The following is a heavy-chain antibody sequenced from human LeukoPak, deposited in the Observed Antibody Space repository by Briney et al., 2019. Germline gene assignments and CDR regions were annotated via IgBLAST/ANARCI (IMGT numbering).Heavy chain of an antibody. V-gene: IGHV3-30*18. J-gene: IGHJ3*02. CDR2: ISYDGSNK. Sequence: GRSLRLSCAASGFTFSSYGMHWVRQAPGKGLEWVAVISYDGSNKYYADSVKGRFTISRDNSKNTLYLQMNSLRAEDTAVYYCAKDGRRKAFDIWAKGQWSPSLQ. CDR3: AKDGRRKAFDI. CDR1: GFTFSSYG. D-gene: IGHD1-14*01.